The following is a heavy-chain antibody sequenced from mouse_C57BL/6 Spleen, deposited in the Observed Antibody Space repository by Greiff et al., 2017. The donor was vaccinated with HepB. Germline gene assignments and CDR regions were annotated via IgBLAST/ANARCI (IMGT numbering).Heavy chain of an antibody. J-gene: IGHJ4*01. CDR2: IWSGGST. CDR3: ARNRDYYGSSRYYYAMDY. D-gene: IGHD1-1*01. Sequence: VKLVESGPGLVQPSQSLSITCTVSGFSLTSYGVHWVRQSPGKGLEWLGVIWSGGSTDYNAAFISRLSISKDNSKSQVFFKMNSLQADDTAIYYCARNRDYYGSSRYYYAMDYWGQGTSVTVSS. V-gene: IGHV2-2*01. CDR1: GFSLTSYG.